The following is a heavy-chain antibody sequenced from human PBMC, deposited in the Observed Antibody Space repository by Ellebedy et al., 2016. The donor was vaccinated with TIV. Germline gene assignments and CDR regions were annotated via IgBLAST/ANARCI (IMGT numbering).Heavy chain of an antibody. D-gene: IGHD3-16*01. CDR3: ARDRDAYMASFYYYGLDV. CDR2: INANSGGT. J-gene: IGHJ6*02. Sequence: AASVKVSCQASGYSFTAYYMHWVRQAPGQGPEWMGWINANSGGTNYAQKLQGWVTMTRDTSISTAYMELSRLRSDGTAVYFCARDRDAYMASFYYYGLDVWGQGTTVTVSS. V-gene: IGHV1-2*04. CDR1: GYSFTAYY.